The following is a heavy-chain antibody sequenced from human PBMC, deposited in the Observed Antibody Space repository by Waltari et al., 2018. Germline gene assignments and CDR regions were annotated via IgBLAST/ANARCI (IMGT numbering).Heavy chain of an antibody. CDR3: ATLYYDSTPWDVDY. CDR2: INHSGST. Sequence: QVQLQQWGAGLLKPSETLSLTCAVYGGSFSGYYWSWIRQPPGKGLEWIGEINHSGSTNYNPSLKSRVTISVDTSKNQFSLKLSSVTAADTAVYYCATLYYDSTPWDVDYWGQGTLVTVSS. CDR1: GGSFSGYY. D-gene: IGHD3-22*01. V-gene: IGHV4-34*01. J-gene: IGHJ4*02.